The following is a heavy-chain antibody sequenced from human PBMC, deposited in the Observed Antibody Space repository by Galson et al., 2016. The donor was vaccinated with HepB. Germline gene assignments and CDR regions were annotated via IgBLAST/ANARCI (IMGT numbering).Heavy chain of an antibody. D-gene: IGHD3-16*02. CDR3: TCGRSPGAY. CDR1: GFTVSNNY. J-gene: IGHJ4*02. Sequence: SLRLSCAPSGFTVSNNYMSWVRQAPGKGLEWVSLIYSGGSTSYADSVKGRFTISRDHFKNTLYLQMNSLRAEDTAVYFCTCGRSPGAYWGQGTLVTVSS. CDR2: IYSGGST. V-gene: IGHV3-53*01.